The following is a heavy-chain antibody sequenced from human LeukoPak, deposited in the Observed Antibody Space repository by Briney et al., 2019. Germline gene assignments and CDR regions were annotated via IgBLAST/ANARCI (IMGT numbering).Heavy chain of an antibody. V-gene: IGHV3-23*01. Sequence: PGGSLRLSCAASGFTFSSYAMSWVRQAPGKGLEWVSVISGSGDSTYYADSVKGRFTISRDNSKNTLYLQMNSLRADDTAVYYCAKEVRSGWYGSLDYWGQGTLVTVSS. CDR3: AKEVRSGWYGSLDY. CDR2: ISGSGDST. D-gene: IGHD6-19*01. J-gene: IGHJ4*02. CDR1: GFTFSSYA.